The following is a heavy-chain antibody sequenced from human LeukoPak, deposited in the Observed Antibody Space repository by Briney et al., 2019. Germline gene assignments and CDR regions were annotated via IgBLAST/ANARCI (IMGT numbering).Heavy chain of an antibody. D-gene: IGHD5-24*01. CDR2: ISAYNGNT. V-gene: IGHV1-18*01. CDR1: GYTFTSYG. J-gene: IGHJ4*02. CDR3: ARDSRWLQLIAYYFDY. Sequence: GASVKVSCKASGYTFTSYGISWVRQAPGQGLEWMGWISAYNGNTNYAQKLQGRVTMTTDTYTSTAYMELRSLRSDDTAVYYCARDSRWLQLIAYYFDYWGQGTLVTVSS.